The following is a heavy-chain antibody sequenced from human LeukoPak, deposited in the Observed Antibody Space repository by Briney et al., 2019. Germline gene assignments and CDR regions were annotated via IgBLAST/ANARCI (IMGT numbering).Heavy chain of an antibody. CDR2: IYTSGST. J-gene: IGHJ6*03. CDR1: GGSISSYY. V-gene: IGHV4-4*08. CDR3: ARLQYYYDSSGYYMDV. Sequence: SETLSLTCTASGGSISSYYWSWIRQPPGKGLEWIGYIYTSGSTNYNPSLKSRVTISVDTSKNQFSLKLSSVTAADTAVYYCARLQYYYDSSGYYMDVWGKGTTVTVSS. D-gene: IGHD3-22*01.